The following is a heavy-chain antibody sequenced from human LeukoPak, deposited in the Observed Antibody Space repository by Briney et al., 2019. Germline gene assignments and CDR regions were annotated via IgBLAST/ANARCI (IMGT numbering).Heavy chain of an antibody. CDR2: ISPSGST. V-gene: IGHV4-4*07. CDR1: GGSISCYY. CDR3: ARAVLSRGTVWFDP. Sequence: SETLSLTCTVPGGSISCYYWSWIRQPAGKGLEWIGRISPSGSTNHNPSLTSRVTISVDPSKNQFSLKLNFVTAADTAVYYCARAVLSRGTVWFDPWGQGTLVTVSS. J-gene: IGHJ5*02. D-gene: IGHD4-11*01.